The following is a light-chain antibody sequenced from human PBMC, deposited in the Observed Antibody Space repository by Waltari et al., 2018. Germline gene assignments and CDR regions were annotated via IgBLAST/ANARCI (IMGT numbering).Light chain of an antibody. Sequence: DIQLTQSPSFLSVSVGDRVTIPCRASQGISSYLAWYQQKPGKAPKLLIYAASTLQSGVPSRFSGSESGTEFTLTISSLQPEDFATYYCQQLNSYPLTFGGGTKVEI. CDR3: QQLNSYPLT. CDR1: QGISSY. J-gene: IGKJ4*01. CDR2: AAS. V-gene: IGKV1-9*01.